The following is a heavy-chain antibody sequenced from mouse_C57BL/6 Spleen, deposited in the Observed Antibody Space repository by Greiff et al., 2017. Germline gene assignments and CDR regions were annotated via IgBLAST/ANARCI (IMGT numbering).Heavy chain of an antibody. D-gene: IGHD1-1*01. CDR3: ATLSSYDAMDD. V-gene: IGHV1-80*01. J-gene: IGHJ4*01. CDR2: IYPGDGDT. CDR1: GYAFSSYW. Sequence: VKLQESGAELVKPGASVKISCKASGYAFSSYWMNWVKQRPGKGLEWIGQIYPGDGDTNYNGKFKGKATLTADKSSSTAYMQLSSLTSEDSAVYFCATLSSYDAMDDWGQGTSVTVSS.